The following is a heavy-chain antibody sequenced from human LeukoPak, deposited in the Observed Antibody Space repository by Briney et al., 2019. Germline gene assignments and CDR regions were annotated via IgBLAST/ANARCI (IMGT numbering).Heavy chain of an antibody. D-gene: IGHD1-26*01. CDR1: GFTFSSYG. J-gene: IGHJ3*02. V-gene: IGHV3-33*01. CDR2: IWYDGSNK. CDR3: ARDGWELLSYGAFDI. Sequence: PGGSLRLSCAASGFTFSSYGMHWVRQAPGKGLEWVAVIWYDGSNKYYADSVKGRFTISRDNSKNTLYLQMNSLRAEDTAVYYCARDGWELLSYGAFDIWGQGTMVTVSS.